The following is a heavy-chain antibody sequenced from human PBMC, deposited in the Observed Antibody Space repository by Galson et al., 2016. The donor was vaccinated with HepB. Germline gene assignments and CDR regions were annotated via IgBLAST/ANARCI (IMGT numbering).Heavy chain of an antibody. CDR1: GGSFSGYY. V-gene: IGHV4-34*01. D-gene: IGHD2-15*01. J-gene: IGHJ6*03. CDR2: INHSGNT. CDR3: ARGDSVVVEDATSIRVSYYYYMDV. Sequence: SETLSLTCGVYGGSFSGYYWTWIRQPPGKGPEWIGEINHSGNTNSNPSLKSRATISADTSKNHISRKLSAMTAADTAVYYCARGDSVVVEDATSIRVSYYYYMDVWGEGTTVTVSS.